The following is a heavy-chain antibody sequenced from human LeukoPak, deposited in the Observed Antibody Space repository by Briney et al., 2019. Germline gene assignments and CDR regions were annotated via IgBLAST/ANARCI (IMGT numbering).Heavy chain of an antibody. CDR1: GFTFSSHW. J-gene: IGHJ4*02. Sequence: GGSLRLSCAASGFTFSSHWMTWVRQAPGKGLEWVANIKQDGSEKYYVDSVKGRFTISRDNAKSSLYLQMNSLRAEDTAVYYCAREGYDSSALADYWGQGTLVTVSS. CDR3: AREGYDSSALADY. V-gene: IGHV3-7*01. D-gene: IGHD3-22*01. CDR2: IKQDGSEK.